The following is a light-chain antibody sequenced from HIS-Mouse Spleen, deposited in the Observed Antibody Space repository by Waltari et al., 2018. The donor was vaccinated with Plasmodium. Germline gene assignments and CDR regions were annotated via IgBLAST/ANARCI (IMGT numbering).Light chain of an antibody. CDR1: VLAKKY. CDR2: KDS. CDR3: YSAADNNLV. Sequence: SYELTQPSSVSVSPGQTARITCSGDVLAKKYARWFQQKPVQAPVLVIYKDSERPSGMPSRFCGCSSGTTFTLTVSGAQVEDEADYYCYSAADNNLVFGGGTKLTVL. V-gene: IGLV3-27*01. J-gene: IGLJ3*02.